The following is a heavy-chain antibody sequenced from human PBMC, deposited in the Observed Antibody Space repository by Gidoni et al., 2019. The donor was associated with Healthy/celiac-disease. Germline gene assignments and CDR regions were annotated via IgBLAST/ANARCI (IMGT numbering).Heavy chain of an antibody. D-gene: IGHD6-13*01. CDR3: AKAGGIAAAGTGY. V-gene: IGHV3-23*01. CDR2: ISGSGGST. CDR1: GFTFSSYA. J-gene: IGHJ4*02. Sequence: EVQLLESGGGLVQPGGSLRLSCTASGFTFSSYAMSWVRQAPGKGLEWVSAISGSGGSTYCADSVKGRFTISRDNSKNTLYLQMNSLRAEDTAVYYCAKAGGIAAAGTGYWGQGTLVTVSS.